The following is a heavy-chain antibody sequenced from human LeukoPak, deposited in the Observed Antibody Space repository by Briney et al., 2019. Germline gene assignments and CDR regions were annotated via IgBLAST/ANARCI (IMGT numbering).Heavy chain of an antibody. D-gene: IGHD5-12*01. V-gene: IGHV1-2*02. CDR1: GYTFSCYY. CDR2: INPNSGGT. J-gene: IGHJ5*02. CDR3: ARGNFGGGYERYNWFDP. Sequence: ASAKVSCKASGYTFSCYYMHWVRQAPGQGLEWMGWINPNSGGTNYAQKFQGRVTMTRDTPISPAYMELSRLRSDDTAVYYCARGNFGGGYERYNWFDPWGQGTLVTVSS.